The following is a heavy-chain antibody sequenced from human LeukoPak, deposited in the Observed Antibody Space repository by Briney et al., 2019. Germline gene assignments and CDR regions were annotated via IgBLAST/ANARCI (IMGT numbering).Heavy chain of an antibody. CDR2: IYTSGNT. Sequence: PSETLSLTCTVSTDSMPNYHWSWIRQPAAKGLEWIGRIYTSGNTIYNPSLKSRLTMSIDKSKNQFSLRLTSVTAADTAVYYCATGRYSWFDPWGQGTLVTVSS. J-gene: IGHJ5*02. D-gene: IGHD1-26*01. V-gene: IGHV4-4*07. CDR1: TDSMPNYH. CDR3: ATGRYSWFDP.